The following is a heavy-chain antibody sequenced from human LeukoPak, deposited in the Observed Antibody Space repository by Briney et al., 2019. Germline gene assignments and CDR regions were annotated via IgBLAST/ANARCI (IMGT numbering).Heavy chain of an antibody. D-gene: IGHD2-15*01. CDR1: GGSISSSSYY. CDR2: IYYSGST. V-gene: IGHV4-39*01. Sequence: PSETLSLTCTVSGGSISSSSYYWGWIRQPPGTGLEWIGSIYYSGSTYYNPSLKSRVTISVDTSKNQFSLKLSSVTAADTAVYYCVRPHCSGGSCYSRSGAFDIWGQGTMVTVSS. J-gene: IGHJ3*02. CDR3: VRPHCSGGSCYSRSGAFDI.